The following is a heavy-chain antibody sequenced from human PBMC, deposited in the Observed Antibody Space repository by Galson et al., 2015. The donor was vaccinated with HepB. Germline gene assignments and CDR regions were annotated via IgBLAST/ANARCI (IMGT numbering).Heavy chain of an antibody. D-gene: IGHD4-11*01. J-gene: IGHJ3*02. Sequence: SVKVSCKASGYTFTGYYMHWVRQAPGQGLEWMGWINPNSGGANYAQKFQGWVTMTRDTSISTAYMELSRLRSDDTAVYYCARADSSDAFDIWGQGTMVTVSS. CDR2: INPNSGGA. CDR3: ARADSSDAFDI. V-gene: IGHV1-2*04. CDR1: GYTFTGYY.